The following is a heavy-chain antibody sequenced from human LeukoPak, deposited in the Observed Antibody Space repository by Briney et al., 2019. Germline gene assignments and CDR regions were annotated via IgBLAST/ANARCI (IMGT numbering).Heavy chain of an antibody. CDR1: GYTFTSYG. CDR3: ARAPGANVAEYFQH. Sequence: ASVKVSCEASGYTFTSYGISWVRQAPGQGLEWMGWISAYNGNTNYAQKLQGRVTMTTDTSTSTAYMELRSLRSDDTAVYYCARAPGANVAEYFQHWGQGTLVTVSS. CDR2: ISAYNGNT. D-gene: IGHD4/OR15-4a*01. J-gene: IGHJ1*01. V-gene: IGHV1-18*01.